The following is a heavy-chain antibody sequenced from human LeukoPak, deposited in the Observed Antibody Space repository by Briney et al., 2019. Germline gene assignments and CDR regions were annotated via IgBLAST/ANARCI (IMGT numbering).Heavy chain of an antibody. CDR3: ARGYCSGGSCYSGMVDY. D-gene: IGHD2-15*01. CDR1: GFTFSSYA. V-gene: IGHV3-64*01. Sequence: PGGSLRLSCAASGFTFSSYAMHWVRQAPGKGLEYVSAISSNGGSTYYANSVKGRFTISRDNSKNTLYLQMGSLRAEDMAVYYCARGYCSGGSCYSGMVDYWGQGTLVTVSS. CDR2: ISSNGGST. J-gene: IGHJ4*02.